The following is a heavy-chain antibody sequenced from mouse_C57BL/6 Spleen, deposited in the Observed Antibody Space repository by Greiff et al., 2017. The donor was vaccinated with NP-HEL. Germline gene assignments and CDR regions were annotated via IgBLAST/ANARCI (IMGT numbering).Heavy chain of an antibody. CDR3: ATQIYYYGSSPRDY. D-gene: IGHD1-1*01. CDR2: ILPGSGST. J-gene: IGHJ2*01. V-gene: IGHV1-9*01. CDR1: GYTFTGYW. Sequence: VKLLESGAELMKPGASVKLSCKATGYTFTGYWIEWVKQRPGHGLEWIGEILPGSGSTNYNEKFKGKATFTADTSSNTAYMQLSSLTTEDSAIYYCATQIYYYGSSPRDYWGQGTTLTVSS.